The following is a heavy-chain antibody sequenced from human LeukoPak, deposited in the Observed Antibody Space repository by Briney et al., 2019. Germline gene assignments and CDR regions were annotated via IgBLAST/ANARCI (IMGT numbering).Heavy chain of an antibody. CDR2: ISGSGGST. CDR3: AKDFPRHCSSTSCYLGYLQH. CDR1: GFTFSSYA. D-gene: IGHD2-2*01. Sequence: GGSLRLSCAASGFTFSSYAMSWVRQAPGKGLEWVSAISGSGGSTYYADSVKGRFTISRDNSKNTLYLQMNSLRAEDTAVYYCAKDFPRHCSSTSCYLGYLQHWGQGTLVTVSS. V-gene: IGHV3-23*01. J-gene: IGHJ1*01.